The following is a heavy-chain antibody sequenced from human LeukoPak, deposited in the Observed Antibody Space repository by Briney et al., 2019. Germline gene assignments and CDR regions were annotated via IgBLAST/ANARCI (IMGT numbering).Heavy chain of an antibody. CDR1: GGTFSSYA. CDR2: IIPIFGTA. J-gene: IGHJ4*02. D-gene: IGHD3-22*01. Sequence: ASVKVSCKASGGTFSSYAISWVRQAPGQGLEWMGGIIPIFGTANYAQKFQGRVTITADKSTSTAYMELSSLRSEDTAVYYCARGQRHYYDSSGYRGFDYWGQGTLVTVSS. V-gene: IGHV1-69*06. CDR3: ARGQRHYYDSSGYRGFDY.